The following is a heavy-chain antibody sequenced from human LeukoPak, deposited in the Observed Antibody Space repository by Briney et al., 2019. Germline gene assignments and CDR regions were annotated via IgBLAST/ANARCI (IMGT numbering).Heavy chain of an antibody. Sequence: PGGSLRLSCAAAGFTFRSYTMSWVRQAPGKGLEWVLGISDNGDSTYYAETVKGRFTISRDKSRNTAFSQMTSLRADDTAKYYCAKDKAPGSWHTSRDLGGQGTLVTVHS. CDR3: AKDKAPGSWHTSRDL. V-gene: IGHV3-23*01. J-gene: IGHJ4*02. CDR1: GFTFRSYT. D-gene: IGHD6-13*01. CDR2: ISDNGDST.